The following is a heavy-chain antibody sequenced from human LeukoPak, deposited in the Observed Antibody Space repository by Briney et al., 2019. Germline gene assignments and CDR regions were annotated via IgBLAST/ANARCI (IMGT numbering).Heavy chain of an antibody. D-gene: IGHD3-10*01. V-gene: IGHV3-23*01. J-gene: IGHJ4*02. Sequence: GGSLRLSCAASGFTFSSYAMSWVRQAPGKGLEWVSAISGSGGSTYYADSVKGRFTISRDNSKNTLYLQMNSLRAEDTAVYYCALTKRSYYINPKFDYWGQGTLVTVSS. CDR3: ALTKRSYYINPKFDY. CDR1: GFTFSSYA. CDR2: ISGSGGST.